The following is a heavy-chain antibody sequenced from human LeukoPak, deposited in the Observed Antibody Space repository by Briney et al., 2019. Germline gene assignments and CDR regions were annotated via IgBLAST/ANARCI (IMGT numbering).Heavy chain of an antibody. CDR1: GGSFSGYY. CDR3: ARTPFYTGYSYDTIWFDP. CDR2: INHSGST. V-gene: IGHV4-34*01. J-gene: IGHJ5*02. D-gene: IGHD5-18*01. Sequence: SETLSLTCAVYGGSFSGYYWSWIRQPPGKGPEWIGEINHSGSTNYNPSLKSRVTISVDTSKNQFSLKLSSVTAADTAVYYCARTPFYTGYSYDTIWFDPWGQGTLVTVSS.